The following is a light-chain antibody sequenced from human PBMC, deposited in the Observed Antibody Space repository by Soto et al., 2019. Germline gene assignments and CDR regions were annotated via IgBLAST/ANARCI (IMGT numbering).Light chain of an antibody. CDR1: QSVNSN. CDR3: QEYNTWPWT. V-gene: IGKV3-15*01. J-gene: IGKJ1*01. CDR2: GAS. Sequence: TVMRQSPATLSVSPGERATLSCRASQSVNSNLAWYQQKLGQAPRVLIYGASTRATGIPDRFSGSGSGTEFILTISSLQSEDFAVYYCQEYNTWPWTFGQGTKVDIK.